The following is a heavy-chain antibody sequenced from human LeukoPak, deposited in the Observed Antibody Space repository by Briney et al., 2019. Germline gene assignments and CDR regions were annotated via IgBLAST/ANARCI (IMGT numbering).Heavy chain of an antibody. J-gene: IGHJ4*02. Sequence: GGSLRLSCAASGFTVSSHDMSWVRQAPGRGLEWVSVIYMGGNTYYADSVKGRFTISRHTSKNTLYLQMNSLRAEDTAVYYCARVTEAPYYFDYWGQGTLVTVSS. V-gene: IGHV3-53*04. CDR3: ARVTEAPYYFDY. CDR1: GFTVSSHD. CDR2: IYMGGNT.